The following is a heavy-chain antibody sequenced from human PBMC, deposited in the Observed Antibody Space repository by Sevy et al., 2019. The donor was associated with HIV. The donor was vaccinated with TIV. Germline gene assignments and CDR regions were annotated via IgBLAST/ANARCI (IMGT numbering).Heavy chain of an antibody. V-gene: IGHV3-23*01. D-gene: IGHD3-22*01. CDR1: GFTFSSYA. CDR2: ISGSGGST. CDR3: AKESPGYNYDSSGSLDY. Sequence: GGSLRLSCAASGFTFSSYAMSWVRQAPGKGLEWVSAISGSGGSTYYADSVKGRFTMSRDNSKNTLYLQMNSLRAEDTAVYYCAKESPGYNYDSSGSLDYWGQGTLVTVSS. J-gene: IGHJ4*02.